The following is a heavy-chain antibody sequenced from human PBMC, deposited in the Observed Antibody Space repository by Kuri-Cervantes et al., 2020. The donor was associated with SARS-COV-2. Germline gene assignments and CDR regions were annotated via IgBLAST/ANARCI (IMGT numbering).Heavy chain of an antibody. Sequence: GSLRLSCTVSGGSISSSSYYWGWIRQPPGKGLEWIGSIYYSGSTYYNPSLKSRVTISVDTSKNQFSLKLSSVTAADTAMYYCARPEVVIADYYGMDVWGQGTTVTVSS. CDR2: IYYSGST. D-gene: IGHD3-22*01. CDR1: GGSISSSSYY. J-gene: IGHJ6*02. V-gene: IGHV4-39*01. CDR3: ARPEVVIADYYGMDV.